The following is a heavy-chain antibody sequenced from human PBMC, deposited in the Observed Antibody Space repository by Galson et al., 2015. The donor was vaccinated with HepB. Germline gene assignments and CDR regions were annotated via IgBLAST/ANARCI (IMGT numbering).Heavy chain of an antibody. CDR3: ARVSGNSSGSYHRRGAFDI. Sequence: SETLSLTCTVSGGSLNTYYWTWIRQSPGKGLEWVGYVFYSGRTDYNTSLKSRAPISVETSKSQFSLKLTSVTAADTAVYYCARVSGNSSGSYHRRGAFDIWGQGTMVTVSS. J-gene: IGHJ3*02. D-gene: IGHD3-22*01. CDR2: VFYSGRT. V-gene: IGHV4-59*01. CDR1: GGSLNTYY.